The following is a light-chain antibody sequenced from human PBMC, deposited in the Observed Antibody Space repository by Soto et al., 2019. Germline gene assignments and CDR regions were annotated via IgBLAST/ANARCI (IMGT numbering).Light chain of an antibody. CDR2: LNSDGSH. CDR3: QTWGTGIHWV. Sequence: QPVLTQSPSASASLGASVKLTCTLSSGHSSYAIAWHQQQPEKGPRYLMKLNSDGSHSKGDGLPDRFSGSSSGAERYLTIPSLQSEDEADYYCQTWGTGIHWVFGGGTKLTVL. V-gene: IGLV4-69*01. J-gene: IGLJ3*02. CDR1: SGHSSYA.